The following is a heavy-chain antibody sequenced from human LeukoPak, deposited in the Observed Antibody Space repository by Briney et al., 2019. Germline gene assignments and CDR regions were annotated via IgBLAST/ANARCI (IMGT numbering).Heavy chain of an antibody. D-gene: IGHD4-17*01. CDR3: GRDPLTTVTTMPRY. CDR2: IKPDGSET. Sequence: PGGSLRLSCAASGFTFSSYWMTWVRQAPGKGLEWVANIKPDGSETYYVDSVKGRFTISRDNAKNSMYLQMNSLGVEDTAVYYCGRDPLTTVTTMPRYGGQGTLSPSPQ. CDR1: GFTFSSYW. V-gene: IGHV3-7*04. J-gene: IGHJ4*02.